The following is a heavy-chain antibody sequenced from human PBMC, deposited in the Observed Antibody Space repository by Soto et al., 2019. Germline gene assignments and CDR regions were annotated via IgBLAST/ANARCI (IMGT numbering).Heavy chain of an antibody. J-gene: IGHJ5*02. V-gene: IGHV4-39*01. CDR2: IYYSGST. D-gene: IGHD3-3*01. Sequence: PSETLSLTCTVSGGSISSSSYYWGWIRQPPGKGLEWIGSIYYSGSTLYNPSLKSRVTISVDTSKKQFSLRVSSVTAADTAVYYCARLGGDFWSGYHADHWGQGTLVTVSS. CDR1: GGSISSSSYY. CDR3: ARLGGDFWSGYHADH.